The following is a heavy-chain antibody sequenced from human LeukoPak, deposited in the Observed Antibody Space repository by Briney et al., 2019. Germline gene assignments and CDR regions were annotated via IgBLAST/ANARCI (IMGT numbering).Heavy chain of an antibody. D-gene: IGHD3-22*01. Sequence: SVKVSCKASGGTFSSYAISWVRQAPGQGLEWMGGIIPIFGTANYAQKFQGRVTITADEFTSTAYMELSSLGSEDTAVYYCARAPYYYDSSGYYRDYWGQGTLVTVSS. V-gene: IGHV1-69*13. CDR3: ARAPYYYDSSGYYRDY. CDR2: IIPIFGTA. J-gene: IGHJ4*02. CDR1: GGTFSSYA.